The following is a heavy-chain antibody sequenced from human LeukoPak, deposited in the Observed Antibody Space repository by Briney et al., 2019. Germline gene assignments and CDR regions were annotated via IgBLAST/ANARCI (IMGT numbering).Heavy chain of an antibody. D-gene: IGHD1-26*01. V-gene: IGHV4-39*01. Sequence: SETLSLTCTVSDGSISSYYWGWIRQPPGKGLEWIGSIYSSGSTYYNASLQSRVTISIETSKNQISLRLNSVTAADTAMYYCAKSGGYGLIDYWGQGTLVTVSS. CDR2: IYSSGST. CDR1: DGSISSYY. J-gene: IGHJ4*02. CDR3: AKSGGYGLIDY.